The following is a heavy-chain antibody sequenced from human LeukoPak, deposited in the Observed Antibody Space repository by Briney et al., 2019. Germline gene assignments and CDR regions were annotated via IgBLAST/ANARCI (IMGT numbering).Heavy chain of an antibody. D-gene: IGHD6-13*01. CDR1: GFTFNNYW. V-gene: IGHV3-74*01. CDR3: AKRTRIAAAVGYFDL. J-gene: IGHJ2*01. Sequence: PGGSLRLSCAASGFTFNNYWIHWVRQAPGKGLVWVSRVNPGGSIANFADSVKGRFTISRDNSKNTLYLQMNSLRAEDAAIYSCAKRTRIAAAVGYFDLWGRGTLVTVSS. CDR2: VNPGGSIA.